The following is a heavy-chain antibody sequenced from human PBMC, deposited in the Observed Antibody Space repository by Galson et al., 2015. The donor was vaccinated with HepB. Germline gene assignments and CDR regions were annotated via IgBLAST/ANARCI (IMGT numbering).Heavy chain of an antibody. CDR2: ISSSSSSI. CDR3: ARAYGSTTMIVVVTSPFDY. V-gene: IGHV3-21*06. D-gene: IGHD3-22*01. Sequence: SLRLSCAASGFTFSIYNMNWVRQAPGKGLEWVSSISSSSSSIYYADSVKGRFTISRDNAKNSLYLQMNSLRAEDTAVYYCARAYGSTTMIVVVTSPFDYWGQGTLVTVSS. J-gene: IGHJ4*02. CDR1: GFTFSIYN.